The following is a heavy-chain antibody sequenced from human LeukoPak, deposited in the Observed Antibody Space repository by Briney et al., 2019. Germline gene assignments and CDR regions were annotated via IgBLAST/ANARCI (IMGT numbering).Heavy chain of an antibody. D-gene: IGHD4-17*01. J-gene: IGHJ5*02. CDR1: GGSISSYY. CDR2: IYYSGST. CDR3: ARSTVTTFDWFDP. V-gene: IGHV4-59*01. Sequence: SETLSLTCTVSGGSISSYYWSWIRQPPGKGLEWIGYIYYSGSTNCNPSLKSRVTILVDTSKNQFSLKLSSVTAADTAVYYCARSTVTTFDWFDPWGQGTLVTVSS.